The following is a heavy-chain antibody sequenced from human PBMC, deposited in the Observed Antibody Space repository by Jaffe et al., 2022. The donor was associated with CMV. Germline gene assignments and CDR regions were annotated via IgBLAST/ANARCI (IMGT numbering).Heavy chain of an antibody. V-gene: IGHV4-59*08. CDR2: IYYSGST. CDR1: GGSISSYY. J-gene: IGHJ6*03. Sequence: QVQLQESGPGLVKPSETLSLTCTVSGGSISSYYWSWIRQPPGKGLEWIGYIYYSGSTNYNPSLKSRVTISVDTSKNQFSLKLSSVTAADTAVYYCARGGAERYYYGSGHYYYYMDVWGKGTTVTVSS. CDR3: ARGGAERYYYGSGHYYYYMDV. D-gene: IGHD3-10*01.